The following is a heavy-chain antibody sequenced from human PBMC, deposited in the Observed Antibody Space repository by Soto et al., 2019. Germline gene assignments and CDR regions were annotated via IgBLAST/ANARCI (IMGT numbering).Heavy chain of an antibody. V-gene: IGHV4-39*01. Sequence: SETLSLTCSVSGDSIDSDSYYWGWIRQPPGKGLEWIGSIYYRGNTYYNPSLKTRVTISLDKSKSQFSLKLNSVTAADSAVYFCARLEGLATISYYFDYWGQGTLVTVSS. CDR2: IYYRGNT. CDR1: GDSIDSDSYY. CDR3: ARLEGLATISYYFDY. J-gene: IGHJ4*02. D-gene: IGHD3-9*01.